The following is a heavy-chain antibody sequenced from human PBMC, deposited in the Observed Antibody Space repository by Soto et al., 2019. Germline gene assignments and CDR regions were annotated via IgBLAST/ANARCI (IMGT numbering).Heavy chain of an antibody. CDR2: ISAYNGNT. CDR3: ARGPRYQLLHYYYYMDV. D-gene: IGHD2-2*01. V-gene: IGHV1-18*01. Sequence: ASVKVSCKASGYTFTSYGISWVRQAPGQGLEWMGWISAYNGNTNYAQKLQGRVTMTTDTSTSTAYMELSSLRSEDTAVYYCARGPRYQLLHYYYYMDVWGKGTTVTVSS. J-gene: IGHJ6*03. CDR1: GYTFTSYG.